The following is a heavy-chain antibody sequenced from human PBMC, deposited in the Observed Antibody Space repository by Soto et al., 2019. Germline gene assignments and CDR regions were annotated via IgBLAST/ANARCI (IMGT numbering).Heavy chain of an antibody. Sequence: GASVKVSCKASGYTFTSYYMHWVRQAPGQGLEWMGIINPSGGSTNYEQKLQGRVAITRDTSTSTVYMKLNSLRYEDTAVYYCARPPYPGCMNAVCYPLDDWG. D-gene: IGHD2-8*01. CDR1: GYTFTSYY. CDR2: INPSGGST. J-gene: IGHJ4*01. V-gene: IGHV1-46*01. CDR3: ARPPYPGCMNAVCYPLDD.